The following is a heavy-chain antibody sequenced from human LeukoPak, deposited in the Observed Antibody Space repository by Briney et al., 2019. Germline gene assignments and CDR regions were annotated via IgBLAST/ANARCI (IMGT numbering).Heavy chain of an antibody. V-gene: IGHV3-30*18. CDR1: GFTFRSYG. Sequence: GRSLRLSCAASGFTFRSYGMHWVRQAPGKGLEWVAVISYDGSKEYYADSVKGRFAISRDNSKSTLYLQMNSLRAEDTAVYYCAKDLADYYDSSGYYPDYWRQGTLVTVSS. CDR2: ISYDGSKE. D-gene: IGHD3-22*01. J-gene: IGHJ4*02. CDR3: AKDLADYYDSSGYYPDY.